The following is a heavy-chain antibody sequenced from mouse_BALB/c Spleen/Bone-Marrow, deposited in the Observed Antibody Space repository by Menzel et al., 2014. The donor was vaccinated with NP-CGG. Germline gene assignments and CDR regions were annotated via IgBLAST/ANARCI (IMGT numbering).Heavy chain of an antibody. CDR2: IYPGDGDT. CDR3: ARGGYDTAYDYVLNY. Sequence: VQLQQSGAELVRPGSSVKISCKASGYAFGSYWMNWVKQRPGQGLEWIGQIYPGDGDTNYDGKFKGKATLTADKSSSTAYMQLSSLTSEDSAVFFCARGGYDTAYDYVLNYWGQGTSVTGSS. V-gene: IGHV1-80*01. D-gene: IGHD1-2*01. J-gene: IGHJ4*01. CDR1: GYAFGSYW.